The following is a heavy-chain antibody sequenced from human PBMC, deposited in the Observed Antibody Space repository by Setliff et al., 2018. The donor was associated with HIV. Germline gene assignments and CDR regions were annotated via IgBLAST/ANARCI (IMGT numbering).Heavy chain of an antibody. CDR3: ARDKRASFDGLDV. CDR1: GGSISGHY. Sequence: TLSLTCTVSGGSISGHYWSWIRQTPGKGLEWIGSIHYSGSNVNNPSLKSRITMSLDASKNQFSLRLSSVTAADTAVYYCARDKRASFDGLDVWGQGTTVTVSS. V-gene: IGHV4-59*11. CDR2: IHYSGSN. J-gene: IGHJ6*02.